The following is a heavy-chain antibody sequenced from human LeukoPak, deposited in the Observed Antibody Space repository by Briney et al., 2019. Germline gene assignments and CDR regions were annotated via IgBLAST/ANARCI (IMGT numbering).Heavy chain of an antibody. CDR3: SRESGPFCPFGY. D-gene: IGHD1-26*01. CDR1: GGSISGTNW. CDR2: ISLAGQT. J-gene: IGHJ4*02. Sequence: NPSETLSLTCGVSGGSISGTNWWSWVRQPPGQGLAWIGEISLAGQTNYNPSLNGRVTMSLDKSSNQLSLHLTSVTAADTATYFCSRESGPFCPFGYWGQGTLVIVSS. V-gene: IGHV4/OR15-8*02.